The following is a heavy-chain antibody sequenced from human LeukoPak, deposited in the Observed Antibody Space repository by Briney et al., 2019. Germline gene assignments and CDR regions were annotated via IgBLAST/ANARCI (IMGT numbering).Heavy chain of an antibody. D-gene: IGHD7-27*01. Sequence: GGSLRLSCTASGFTFGDYAMSWVRQAPGKGLEWVGFIRSKAYGGTTEYAASVKGRFTISRDDSKSIAYLQMNSLKTEDTAVYYCTRGRGDWGYFDYWGQGTLVTVSS. V-gene: IGHV3-49*04. CDR2: IRSKAYGGTT. CDR1: GFTFGDYA. J-gene: IGHJ4*02. CDR3: TRGRGDWGYFDY.